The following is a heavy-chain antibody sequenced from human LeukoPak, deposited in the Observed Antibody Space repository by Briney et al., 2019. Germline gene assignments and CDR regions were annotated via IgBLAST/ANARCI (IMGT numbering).Heavy chain of an antibody. V-gene: IGHV3-7*01. Sequence: PGGSLRLSCAASGFTFSSHWISWVRQAPGKGLEWVANINLDGSEKYYVDSVKGRFTISRDNAKNSLYLQMNSLRAEDTAVYFCAREGVVVGMEGFDYWGQGTLVTVSS. CDR2: INLDGSEK. D-gene: IGHD3-22*01. J-gene: IGHJ4*02. CDR1: GFTFSSHW. CDR3: AREGVVVGMEGFDY.